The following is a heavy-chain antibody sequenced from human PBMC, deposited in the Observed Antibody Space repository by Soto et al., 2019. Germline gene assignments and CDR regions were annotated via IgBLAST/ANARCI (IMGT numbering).Heavy chain of an antibody. CDR3: ATLVYGGSFDS. CDR2: ISAYHGNT. V-gene: IGHV1-18*01. J-gene: IGHJ4*02. Sequence: QVQLVQSGAEVKKPGASVKVSCKASGYTFTSYGISWVRQAPGQGLEWMVWISAYHGNTNYARKLQGRVSMTTDTSTSTAYTELRSLRSDDTAVYYCATLVYGGSFDSWGQGTLVTVSS. D-gene: IGHD4-17*01. CDR1: GYTFTSYG.